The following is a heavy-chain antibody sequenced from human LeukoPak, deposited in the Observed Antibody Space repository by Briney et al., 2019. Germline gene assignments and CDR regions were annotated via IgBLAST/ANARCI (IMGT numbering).Heavy chain of an antibody. J-gene: IGHJ4*02. CDR3: ARADWNDGETDY. CDR2: INPNSGGT. CDR1: GYTFTGYY. D-gene: IGHD1-1*01. V-gene: IGHV1-2*02. Sequence: ASVKVSCKASGYTFTGYYMHWVRQAPGQGLERMGWINPNSGGTNYAQKFQGRVTMTRDTSISTAYMELSRLRSDDTAVYYCARADWNDGETDYWGQGTLVTVSS.